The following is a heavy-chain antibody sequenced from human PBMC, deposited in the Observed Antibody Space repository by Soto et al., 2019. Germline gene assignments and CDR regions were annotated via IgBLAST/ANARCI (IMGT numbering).Heavy chain of an antibody. D-gene: IGHD5-12*01. Sequence: ASVKVSCKASGYTFTSYDINWVRQATGQGLEWMGWMNPNSGNTGYAQKFQGRVTMTRNTSISTAYMELSSLRSEDTAVYYCGLYSGYDGDFDPWGQGTLVTVSS. J-gene: IGHJ5*02. CDR2: MNPNSGNT. V-gene: IGHV1-8*01. CDR3: GLYSGYDGDFDP. CDR1: GYTFTSYD.